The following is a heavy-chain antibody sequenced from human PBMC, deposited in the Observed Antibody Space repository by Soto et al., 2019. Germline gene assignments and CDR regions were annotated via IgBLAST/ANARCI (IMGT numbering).Heavy chain of an antibody. CDR3: ARSTVTTWYFDY. CDR2: IYYSGST. V-gene: IGHV4-30-4*01. Sequence: SETLSLTCTVSGGSISSGDYYWSWIRQPPGKGLEWIGYIYYSGSTYYNPSLKSRVTISVDTSKNQFSLKLSSVTAADTAVYYCARSTVTTWYFDYWGQGTLVTVSS. J-gene: IGHJ4*02. CDR1: GGSISSGDYY. D-gene: IGHD4-4*01.